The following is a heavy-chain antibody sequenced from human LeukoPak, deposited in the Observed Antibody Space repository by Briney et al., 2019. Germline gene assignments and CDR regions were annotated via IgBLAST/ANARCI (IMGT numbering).Heavy chain of an antibody. CDR1: GGSISSGDYY. J-gene: IGHJ4*02. D-gene: IGHD1-26*01. Sequence: SETLSLTFTVSGGSISSGDYYWTWIRQPPGKALEWIAYIYHSGSTNYNPSLKSRVAISVDTSKNQFSLKLSSVAAADTAVYYCARGHSGSRWGQGTLVTVSS. CDR3: ARGHSGSR. CDR2: IYHSGST. V-gene: IGHV4-61*08.